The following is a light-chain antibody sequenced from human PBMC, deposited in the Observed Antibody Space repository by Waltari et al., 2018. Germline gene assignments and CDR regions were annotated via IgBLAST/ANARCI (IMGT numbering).Light chain of an antibody. CDR2: DVS. CDR1: SSDVGGYNY. CDR3: CSYAGSYVV. Sequence: QSALTQPRSVSGSPGQSVTISCTGTSSDVGGYNYVSWYHQHPGKAPKPMIYDVSKRPSGVPDRFSGSKSGNTASLTISGLQAEDEADYYCCSYAGSYVVFGGGTKLTVL. J-gene: IGLJ2*01. V-gene: IGLV2-11*01.